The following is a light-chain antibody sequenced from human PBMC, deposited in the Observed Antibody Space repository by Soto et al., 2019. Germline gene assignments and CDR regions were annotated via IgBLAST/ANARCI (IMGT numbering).Light chain of an antibody. CDR2: GAS. V-gene: IGKV3-20*01. CDR1: QSVSSSY. J-gene: IGKJ4*01. Sequence: EIVLTQSPATLSLSPGERATLSCRASQSVSSSYFAWYQQKPGQAPRLHIYGASSRATGIPDRFSGSGSGTDFTLTIDRLEPEDFAVYHCQHYGTTPLTFGGGTKVDIK. CDR3: QHYGTTPLT.